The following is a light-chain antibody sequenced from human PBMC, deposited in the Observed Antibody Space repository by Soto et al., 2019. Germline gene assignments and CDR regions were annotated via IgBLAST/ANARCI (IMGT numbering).Light chain of an antibody. V-gene: IGKV1-12*01. CDR1: QGIGDR. Sequence: DIQVTQSPSSVSASVGDRVTVTCRASQGIGDRLAWYQHKPGKAPQLLIQTASTLLSGVPSRFSGSGSGTDFLLTINNLQPEDFATYYCLQVRNFPRTFGQGTKVDIK. CDR2: TAS. J-gene: IGKJ1*01. CDR3: LQVRNFPRT.